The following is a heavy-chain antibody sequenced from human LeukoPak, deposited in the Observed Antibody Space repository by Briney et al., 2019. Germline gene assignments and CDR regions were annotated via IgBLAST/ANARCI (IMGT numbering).Heavy chain of an antibody. CDR2: IYSGGST. Sequence: GGSLRLSCAASGLTVSSNYMNWVRQAPGKGLEWVSVIYSGGSTYYADSVKGRFTITRDNSKNTVYLQMKNLRAEDTAVYYCARMDKVMAPFDYWGQGTLVTVSS. J-gene: IGHJ4*02. D-gene: IGHD5-18*01. CDR3: ARMDKVMAPFDY. CDR1: GLTVSSNY. V-gene: IGHV3-53*01.